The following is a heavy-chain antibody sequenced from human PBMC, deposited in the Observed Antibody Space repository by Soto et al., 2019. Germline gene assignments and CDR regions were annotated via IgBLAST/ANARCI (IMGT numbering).Heavy chain of an antibody. V-gene: IGHV1-24*01. CDR3: ATGDYGDYVCAFDI. CDR2: FDPEDGET. CDR1: GYTLNELS. J-gene: IGHJ3*02. D-gene: IGHD4-17*01. Sequence: GASVKVSCKFSGYTLNELSMHWVRQAPGKGLEWMGGFDPEDGETIYAQKFQGRVTMTEDTSTDTAYMELSSLRSEDTAVYYCATGDYGDYVCAFDIWGQGTMVTVSS.